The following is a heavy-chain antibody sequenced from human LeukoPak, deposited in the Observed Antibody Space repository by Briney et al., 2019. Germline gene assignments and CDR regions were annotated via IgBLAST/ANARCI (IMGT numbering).Heavy chain of an antibody. Sequence: PGRSLRLSCAASGFTFSSYAMHWVPQAPGKGLEWVAVISYDGSNKYYADSVKGRFTISRDNSKNTLYLQMNSLRAEDTAVYYCARDDKYSGYDSDYWGQGTLVTVSS. CDR1: GFTFSSYA. CDR3: ARDDKYSGYDSDY. V-gene: IGHV3-30-3*01. J-gene: IGHJ4*02. D-gene: IGHD5-12*01. CDR2: ISYDGSNK.